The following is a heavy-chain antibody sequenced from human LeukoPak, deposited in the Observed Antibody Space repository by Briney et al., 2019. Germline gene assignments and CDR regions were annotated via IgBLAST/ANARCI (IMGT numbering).Heavy chain of an antibody. Sequence: PSETLSLTCTVSGGSISSSSYYWGWIRQPPGKGLEWIGSIYYSGSTYYNPSLKSRVTISVDTSKNQFSLKLSSVTAADTAVYYCARKRYYDFWSGHYGNWFDPWGQGTLVTVSS. V-gene: IGHV4-39*01. CDR1: GGSISSSSYY. CDR3: ARKRYYDFWSGHYGNWFDP. CDR2: IYYSGST. D-gene: IGHD3-3*01. J-gene: IGHJ5*02.